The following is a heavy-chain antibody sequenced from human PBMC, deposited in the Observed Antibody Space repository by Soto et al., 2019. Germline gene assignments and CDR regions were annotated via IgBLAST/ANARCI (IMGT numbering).Heavy chain of an antibody. CDR1: GYTLTSYD. D-gene: IGHD3-3*01. J-gene: IGHJ6*02. CDR2: MNPNSGNT. Sequence: ASLKVSCKASGYTLTSYDINWVRQATGQGLEWMGWMNPNSGNTGYAQKFQGRVTMTRNTPISTAYMELSSLRSEDTAVYYCARGLVRYYDFWSGYTRAVGMDVWGQGTTVTVSS. CDR3: ARGLVRYYDFWSGYTRAVGMDV. V-gene: IGHV1-8*01.